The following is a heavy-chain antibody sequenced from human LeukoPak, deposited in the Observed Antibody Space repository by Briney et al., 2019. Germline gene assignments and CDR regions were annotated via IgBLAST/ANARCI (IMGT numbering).Heavy chain of an antibody. J-gene: IGHJ6*03. CDR2: IYSGGST. D-gene: IGHD3-10*01. CDR3: ARLSAYYYGSYFYYYMDV. V-gene: IGHV3-66*04. Sequence: GGSLRLSCAASGFTVRNNYMSWVRQAPGKGLEWVSLIYSGGSTYYADSVKGRFTISRDNSNNTVYLQMNSLRAEDTALYYCARLSAYYYGSYFYYYMDVWGKGTTVTVSS. CDR1: GFTVRNNY.